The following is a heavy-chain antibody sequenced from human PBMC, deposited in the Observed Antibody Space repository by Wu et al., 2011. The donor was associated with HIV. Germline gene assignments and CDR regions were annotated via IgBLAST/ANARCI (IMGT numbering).Heavy chain of an antibody. Sequence: QVQLVQSGAEVKKPGASVKVSCKASGYTFTSYGISWVRQAPGQGLEWIGWIRTYNGETNYAQNLQGRVTVTTDTSTSTVYMEVRGLRSDDTAVYYCARDPPGYPYFFDYWGQGTLVTVSS. V-gene: IGHV1-18*01. CDR1: GYTFTSYG. CDR2: IRTYNGET. J-gene: IGHJ4*02. D-gene: IGHD5-12*01. CDR3: ARDPPGYPYFFDY.